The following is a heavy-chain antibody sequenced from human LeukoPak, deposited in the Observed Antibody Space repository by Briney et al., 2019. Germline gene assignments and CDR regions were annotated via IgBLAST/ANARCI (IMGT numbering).Heavy chain of an antibody. D-gene: IGHD6-13*01. V-gene: IGHV4-59*08. CDR3: ATGRWGSSWYRGFDP. CDR1: GGSISSYY. CDR2: IYYSGST. J-gene: IGHJ5*02. Sequence: PSETLSLTCTVSGGSISSYYWSWIRQPPGKGLEWIGYIYYSGSTNYNPSLKSRVTISVDTSKNQFSLKLSSVTAADTAVYYCATGRWGSSWYRGFDPWGRGTLVTVSS.